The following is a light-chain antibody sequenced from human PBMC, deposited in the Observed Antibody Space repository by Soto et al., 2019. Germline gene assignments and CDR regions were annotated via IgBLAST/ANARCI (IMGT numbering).Light chain of an antibody. J-gene: IGKJ3*01. CDR3: QQYYTTLFT. Sequence: DIVMTQSPDSLAVSLGERATINCTSSQSVLYSRSNLNYLAWYQQKSGQPPKLLIYWASTRDSGIPDRFSGRGSGTEFTLTISSLEAEDVAPYYCQQYYTTLFTFGPGTRVDI. CDR1: QSVLYSRSNLNY. V-gene: IGKV4-1*01. CDR2: WAS.